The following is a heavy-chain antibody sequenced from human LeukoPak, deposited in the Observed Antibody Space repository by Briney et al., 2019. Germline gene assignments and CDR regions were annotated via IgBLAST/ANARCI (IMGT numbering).Heavy chain of an antibody. CDR3: ARGRDYYGSGSYGWFDP. J-gene: IGHJ5*02. Sequence: ASVKVSCKASGYTFTSYGISWVRQAPGQGLEWMGWISAYNGNTNYAQKLQGRVTMTTDTSTSTAYMELRSLRSDDTAVYYCARGRDYYGSGSYGWFDPWGQGTLVTVSS. CDR1: GYTFTSYG. D-gene: IGHD3-10*01. V-gene: IGHV1-18*01. CDR2: ISAYNGNT.